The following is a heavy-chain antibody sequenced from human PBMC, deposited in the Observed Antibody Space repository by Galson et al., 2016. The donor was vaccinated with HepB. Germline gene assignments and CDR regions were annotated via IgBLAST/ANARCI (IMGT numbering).Heavy chain of an antibody. CDR3: AKDKTPGAGGPDY. V-gene: IGHV3-30*18. J-gene: IGHJ4*02. CDR1: GFTFSNYG. D-gene: IGHD3-10*01. Sequence: SLRLSCAASGFTFSNYGMHWVRQAPGKGLEWVAVISYDGSLKYYGDSGKGRFTISRDNSMHTLNLQMNSLRPEGTAVYYCAKDKTPGAGGPDYWGQGTLVAVSS. CDR2: ISYDGSLK.